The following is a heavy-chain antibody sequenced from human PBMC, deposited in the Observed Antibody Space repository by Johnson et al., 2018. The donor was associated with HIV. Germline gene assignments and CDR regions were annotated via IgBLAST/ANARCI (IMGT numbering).Heavy chain of an antibody. V-gene: IGHV3-33*08. CDR1: RFTFSSYA. D-gene: IGHD3-16*01. Sequence: QVQLVESGGGVVQPGRSLRLSCAASRFTFSSYAMHWVRQAPGKGLEWVAVIWYDGSNKYYADSVKGRFTISRDNSKNTLYLQMNSLRADDTAVYYCARGGSEVFDIWGRGTMVTVSS. CDR3: ARGGSEVFDI. J-gene: IGHJ3*02. CDR2: IWYDGSNK.